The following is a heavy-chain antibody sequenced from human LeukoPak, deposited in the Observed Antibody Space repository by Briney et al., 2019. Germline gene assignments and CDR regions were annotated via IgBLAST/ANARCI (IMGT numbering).Heavy chain of an antibody. V-gene: IGHV4-59*01. CDR2: IYYSRST. CDR1: GGSISSYY. Sequence: SETLSLTWTVSGGSISSYYWSWIRQPPGKGLEWIGYIYYSRSTNYNPSLKSRVTISVDTSKNQFSLKLSSVTAADTAVYYCARVFAPDAFDIWGQGTMVTVSS. CDR3: ARVFAPDAFDI. J-gene: IGHJ3*02.